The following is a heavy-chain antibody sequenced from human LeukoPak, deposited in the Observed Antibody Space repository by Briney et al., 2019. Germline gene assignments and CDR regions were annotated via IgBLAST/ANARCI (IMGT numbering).Heavy chain of an antibody. CDR1: GFTVSSNY. D-gene: IGHD5-12*01. J-gene: IGHJ4*02. CDR3: AMEGYLSYFDY. V-gene: IGHV3-53*01. CDR2: IYSSGSI. Sequence: PGGSLRLSCAASGFTVSSNYMTWVRQAPGKGLEWVSIIYSSGSIYYADSVKGRFTISRDNSKNTLYLQMNSLRAEDTAVYYCAMEGYLSYFDYWGQGTLVTVSS.